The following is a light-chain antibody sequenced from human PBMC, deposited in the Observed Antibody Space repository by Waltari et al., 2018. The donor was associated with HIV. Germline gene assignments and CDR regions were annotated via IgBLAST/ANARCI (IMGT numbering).Light chain of an antibody. Sequence: DIQLTQSPSFLSASVGDGVTITCRASQGISFHLAWYQQRPGKAPNLLIYAASTLQSGVPSRFSGSGSGTEFTLTISNLQPEDFATYYCQQLNTYPLTFGPGTTVDIK. CDR2: AAS. J-gene: IGKJ3*01. CDR3: QQLNTYPLT. CDR1: QGISFH. V-gene: IGKV1-9*01.